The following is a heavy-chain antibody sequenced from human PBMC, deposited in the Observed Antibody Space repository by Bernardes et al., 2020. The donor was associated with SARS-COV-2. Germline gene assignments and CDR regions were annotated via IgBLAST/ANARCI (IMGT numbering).Heavy chain of an antibody. Sequence: GGSLRLSCAASGFTFSDYGMAWVRQAPGWGLEWVAAISGSGGRTFYADSVKGRVTITRDNSKNAVSLLMNSLRAEDAAMYYCAKDTGYASGVNWFDPWGQGTLVTVSS. D-gene: IGHD5-18*01. V-gene: IGHV3-23*01. CDR3: AKDTGYASGVNWFDP. J-gene: IGHJ5*02. CDR1: GFTFSDYG. CDR2: ISGSGGRT.